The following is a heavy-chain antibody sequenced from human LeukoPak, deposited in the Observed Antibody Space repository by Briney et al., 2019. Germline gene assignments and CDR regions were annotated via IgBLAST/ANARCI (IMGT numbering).Heavy chain of an antibody. Sequence: SETLSLACTVSGGSISSSSYYWGWIRQPPGKGLEWIGSIYYSGSTYYNPSLKSRVTISVDTSKNQFSLKLSSVTAADTAVYYCAKLDNGGSYYQSPTYDYWGQGTLVTVSS. V-gene: IGHV4-39*07. CDR1: GGSISSSSYY. D-gene: IGHD1-26*01. J-gene: IGHJ4*02. CDR2: IYYSGST. CDR3: AKLDNGGSYYQSPTYDY.